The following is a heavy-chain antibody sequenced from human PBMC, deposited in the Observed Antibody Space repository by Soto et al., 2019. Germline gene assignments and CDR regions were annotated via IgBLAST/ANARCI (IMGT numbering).Heavy chain of an antibody. CDR3: ARGSSGSYPH. V-gene: IGHV1-69*13. CDR2: IIPIFGTA. CDR1: GGSFSSYA. D-gene: IGHD1-26*01. J-gene: IGHJ4*02. Sequence: SVKVTCKACGGSFSSYAISWARQAPGQGLEWMGGIIPIFGTANYAQKFQGRVTITADESTSTAYMELSSLRSEDTAVYYCARGSSGSYPHRGQGTLVTVSS.